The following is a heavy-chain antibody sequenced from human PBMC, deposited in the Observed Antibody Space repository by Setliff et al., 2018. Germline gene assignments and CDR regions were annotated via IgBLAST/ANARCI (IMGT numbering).Heavy chain of an antibody. CDR3: ARGSSGRILTGPRYYFDY. CDR2: INHSGST. J-gene: IGHJ4*02. Sequence: SETLSLTCAVYGGSFSGYYWSRIRQPPGKGLEWIGEINHSGSTNYNPSLKSRVTISVDTSKNQFSLKLSSVTAADTAVYYCARGSSGRILTGPRYYFDYWGQGTLVTVSS. CDR1: GGSFSGYY. D-gene: IGHD3-9*01. V-gene: IGHV4-34*01.